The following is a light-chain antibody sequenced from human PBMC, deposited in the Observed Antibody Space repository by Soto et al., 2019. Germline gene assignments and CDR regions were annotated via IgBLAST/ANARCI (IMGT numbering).Light chain of an antibody. V-gene: IGLV2-14*03. CDR3: TSFTTADTHV. CDR1: SSDIASYDY. J-gene: IGLJ1*01. Sequence: QSVLTQPASVSGSPGQSITVAYIGTSSDIASYDYVSWYQQHPGKVPKLMIYDVSNRPSGVSNRFSGSKSGNTASLTISGLQAEDEADYYCTSFTTADTHVFGTGTKVT. CDR2: DVS.